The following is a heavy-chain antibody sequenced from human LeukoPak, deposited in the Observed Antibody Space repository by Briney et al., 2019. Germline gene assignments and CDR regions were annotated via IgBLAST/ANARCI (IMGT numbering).Heavy chain of an antibody. D-gene: IGHD1-1*01. CDR1: GVTFSTYS. Sequence: GGSLRLSCAASGVTFSTYSMHWVRQAPGEGRECVSSIIAGSSDIYSADSVKGRFTISRDNAKNSLYLQLNSLRAEDTRVYYFAGSDTTGYPPREWDYWSSDPWGRGNLVTVSS. CDR2: IIAGSSDI. J-gene: IGHJ2*01. CDR3: AGSDTTGYPPREWDYWSSDP. V-gene: IGHV3-21*01.